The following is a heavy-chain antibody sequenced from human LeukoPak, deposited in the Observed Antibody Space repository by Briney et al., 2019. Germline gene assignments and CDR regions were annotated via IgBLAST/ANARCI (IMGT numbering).Heavy chain of an antibody. V-gene: IGHV3-23*01. CDR1: GFSFSSYA. J-gene: IGHJ1*01. D-gene: IGHD6-13*01. Sequence: GGSLRLSCAASGFSFSSYAMGWVRQAPGKGLEWVSSISGTGGRTYYADSVKGRFTISRDNSRNTLSLQMNSLRVEDTAVYFCAKGPYSDSSEWFQYWGQGTLVSVSS. CDR2: ISGTGGRT. CDR3: AKGPYSDSSEWFQY.